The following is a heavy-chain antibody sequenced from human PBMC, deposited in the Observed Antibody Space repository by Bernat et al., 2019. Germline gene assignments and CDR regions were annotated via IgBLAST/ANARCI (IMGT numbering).Heavy chain of an antibody. J-gene: IGHJ5*02. Sequence: QLQLQESGPGLVKPPETLSLTCTVSGGSISSTTYYWGWIRQPPGKGLEWIGSIYYSGSTYYNPSLKSRVTISVDTSNNQFSLKLSSVTAADTAVYYCARHDGSYYVNWFDPWGQGTLVTVSS. CDR2: IYYSGST. CDR1: GGSISSTTYY. CDR3: ARHDGSYYVNWFDP. D-gene: IGHD1-26*01. V-gene: IGHV4-39*01.